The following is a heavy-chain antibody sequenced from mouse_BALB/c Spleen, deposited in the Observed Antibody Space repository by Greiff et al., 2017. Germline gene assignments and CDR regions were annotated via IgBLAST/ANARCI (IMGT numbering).Heavy chain of an antibody. CDR3: ARRELLRYFDY. Sequence: VQLQQSGAELVKPGASVKLSCTASGFNIKDTYMHWVKQRPEQGLEWIGRIDPANGNTKYDPKFQGKATITADTSSNTAYLQLSSLTSEDTAMYYCARRELLRYFDYWGQGTTLTVSS. CDR1: GFNIKDTY. D-gene: IGHD1-1*01. CDR2: IDPANGNT. V-gene: IGHV14-3*02. J-gene: IGHJ2*01.